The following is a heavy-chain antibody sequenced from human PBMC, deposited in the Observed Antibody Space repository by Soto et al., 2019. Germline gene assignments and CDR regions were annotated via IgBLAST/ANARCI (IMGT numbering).Heavy chain of an antibody. Sequence: QVQLVESGGGVVQPGRSLRLSCAASGFTFSSYGMHWVRQAPGKGLEWVAVIWYDGSNKYYADSVKGRFTISRDNSKNTLYLQMNSLRAEDTAVYYCATIGDVWDDILTEPHADYWGQGTLVTVSS. CDR1: GFTFSSYG. V-gene: IGHV3-33*01. D-gene: IGHD3-9*01. CDR3: ATIGDVWDDILTEPHADY. J-gene: IGHJ4*02. CDR2: IWYDGSNK.